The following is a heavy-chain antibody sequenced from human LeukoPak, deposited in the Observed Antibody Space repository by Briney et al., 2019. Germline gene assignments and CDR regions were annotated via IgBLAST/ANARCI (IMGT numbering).Heavy chain of an antibody. J-gene: IGHJ4*02. Sequence: SVKVSCKASGGTFSSYAISWVRQAPGQGLEWMGGIIPIFGTANYAQKFQGGVTITADESTSTAYMELSSLRSEDTAVYYCARDTSYSYGFDYWGQGTLVTVSS. CDR1: GGTFSSYA. D-gene: IGHD5-18*01. CDR2: IIPIFGTA. V-gene: IGHV1-69*13. CDR3: ARDTSYSYGFDY.